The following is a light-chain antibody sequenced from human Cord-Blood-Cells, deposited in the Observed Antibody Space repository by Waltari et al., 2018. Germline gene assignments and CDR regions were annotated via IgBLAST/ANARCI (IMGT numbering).Light chain of an antibody. CDR1: SSDVGGYNY. Sequence: QSALTQPPSASGSPGQYVTISCTGPSSDVGGYNYVPWYQQHPGKAPKLMIYEVSKRPSGVPDRFSGSKSGNTASLTVSGLQAEDEADYYCSSYAGSNNYVFGTGTKVTVL. J-gene: IGLJ1*01. CDR2: EVS. V-gene: IGLV2-8*01. CDR3: SSYAGSNNYV.